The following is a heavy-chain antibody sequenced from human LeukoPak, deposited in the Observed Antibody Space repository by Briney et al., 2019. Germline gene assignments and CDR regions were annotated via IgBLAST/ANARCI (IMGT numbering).Heavy chain of an antibody. Sequence: SVKVSCKASGYTFTGYYMHWVRQAPGQGLEWMGGIIPIFGTANYAQKFQDRVTITRDTSASTAYMELSSLRSEDMAVYYCARARYETRIWPKSRYDYYHYMDVWGKGTTVTVSS. CDR3: ARARYETRIWPKSRYDYYHYMDV. J-gene: IGHJ6*03. CDR1: GYTFTGYY. V-gene: IGHV1-69*05. D-gene: IGHD3-3*01. CDR2: IIPIFGTA.